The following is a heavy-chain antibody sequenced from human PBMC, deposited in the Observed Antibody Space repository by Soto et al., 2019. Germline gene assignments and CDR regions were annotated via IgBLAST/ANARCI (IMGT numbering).Heavy chain of an antibody. D-gene: IGHD6-19*01. J-gene: IGHJ4*02. CDR2: IYHSGST. CDR1: GYSISSGYY. V-gene: IGHV4-38-2*02. CDR3: ARDLRGIAVAGPLFDY. Sequence: TSETLSLTCAVSGYSISSGYYWGWIRQPPGKGLEWIGSIYHSGSTYYNPSLKSRVTISVDTSKNQFSLKLSSVTAADTAVYYCARDLRGIAVAGPLFDYWGQGTLVTVSS.